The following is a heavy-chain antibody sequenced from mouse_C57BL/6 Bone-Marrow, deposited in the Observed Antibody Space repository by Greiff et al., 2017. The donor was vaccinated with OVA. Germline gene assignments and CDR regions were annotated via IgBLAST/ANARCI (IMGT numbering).Heavy chain of an antibody. Sequence: QVQLKQPGAELVKPGASVKLSCKASGYTFTSYWMHWVKQRPGQGLEWIGMIHPNSGSTNYNEKFKSKATLTVDKSSSTAYMQLSSLTSEDSAVYYCARESGWLPLDYWGQGTTLTVSS. V-gene: IGHV1-64*01. CDR3: ARESGWLPLDY. J-gene: IGHJ2*01. CDR2: IHPNSGST. D-gene: IGHD2-3*01. CDR1: GYTFTSYW.